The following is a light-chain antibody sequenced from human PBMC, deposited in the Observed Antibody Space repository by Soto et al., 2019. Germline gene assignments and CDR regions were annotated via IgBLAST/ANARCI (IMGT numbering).Light chain of an antibody. CDR2: NNN. Sequence: VLTQPPSASGTPGQRVTISCSGSSSSIGSNYVYWYQQLPGTAPKLLIYNNNQRPSGVPDRFSGSKSGTSASLTISGLRSEDEADYYCASWDDTAYVFGTGKKVTVX. CDR3: ASWDDTAYV. V-gene: IGLV1-47*02. CDR1: SSSIGSNY. J-gene: IGLJ1*01.